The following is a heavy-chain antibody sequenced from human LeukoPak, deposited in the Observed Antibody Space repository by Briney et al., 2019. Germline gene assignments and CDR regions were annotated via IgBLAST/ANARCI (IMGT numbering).Heavy chain of an antibody. V-gene: IGHV4-34*01. CDR2: INHSGST. J-gene: IGHJ5*02. CDR1: GGSFSGYY. Sequence: SETPSLTCAVYGGSFSGYYWSWIRQPPGKGLEWIGEINHSGSTNYNPSLKSRVTISVDTSKNQFSLKLSSVTAADTAVYYCASSIAVPFDPWGQGTLVTVSS. CDR3: ASSIAVPFDP. D-gene: IGHD6-19*01.